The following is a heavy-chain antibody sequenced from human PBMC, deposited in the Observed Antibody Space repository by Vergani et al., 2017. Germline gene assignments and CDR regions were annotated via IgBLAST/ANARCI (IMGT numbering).Heavy chain of an antibody. CDR1: GSTFSSYA. D-gene: IGHD1-1*01. V-gene: IGHV1-69*01. Sequence: QVQLVQSGAEVKKPGSSVKVSCQASGSTFSSYAINWVRQAPGQGLEWMGGIIPIFGTAKYAQNFQGRVTITADESTNTASMDLSSLRSEDTAVYYCVRVKGSNWNDHLYDIWGQGTLVTVSS. CDR3: VRVKGSNWNDHLYDI. J-gene: IGHJ3*02. CDR2: IIPIFGTA.